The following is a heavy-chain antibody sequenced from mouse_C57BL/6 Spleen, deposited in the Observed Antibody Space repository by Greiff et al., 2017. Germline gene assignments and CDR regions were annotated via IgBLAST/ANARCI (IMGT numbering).Heavy chain of an antibody. CDR3: ARTDGYYYGSAIDY. V-gene: IGHV1-69*01. Sequence: QVQLKQPGAELVMPGASVKLSCKASGYTFTSYWMHWVKQRPGQGLEWIGEIDPSDSYTNYNQKFKGKSTLTVDKSSSTAYMQLSSLTSEDSAVYYCARTDGYYYGSAIDYWGQGTSVTVSS. CDR1: GYTFTSYW. D-gene: IGHD1-1*01. CDR2: IDPSDSYT. J-gene: IGHJ4*01.